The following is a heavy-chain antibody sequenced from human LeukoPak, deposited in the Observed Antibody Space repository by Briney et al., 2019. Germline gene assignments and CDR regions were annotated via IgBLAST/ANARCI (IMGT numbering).Heavy chain of an antibody. V-gene: IGHV3-21*01. CDR1: GFTFSSYS. Sequence: PGGSLKLSCAASGFTFSSYSMNWVRQAPGQGLEWVSSISSSSSYIYYADSVKGRFTISRDNAKNSLYLQMNSLRAEDTAVYYCARDRDRGYSYGLAAHWGQGTLVTVSS. CDR2: ISSSSSYI. CDR3: ARDRDRGYSYGLAAH. D-gene: IGHD5-18*01. J-gene: IGHJ4*02.